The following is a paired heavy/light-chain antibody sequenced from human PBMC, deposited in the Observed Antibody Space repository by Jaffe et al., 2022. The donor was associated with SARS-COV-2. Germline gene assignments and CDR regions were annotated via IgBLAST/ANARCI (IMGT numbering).Light chain of an antibody. CDR3: QQYYEVPYT. CDR1: RSVLYSSNNMNY. CDR2: WAS. Sequence: DIVMTQSPDSLAVSLGERATINCKSSRSVLYSSNNMNYLTWYQQKPGHPPKLLIYWASTRESGVPDRFSGSGSGTDFTLTISSLQAEDVAIYYCQQYYEVPYTFGQGTKLEIK. J-gene: IGKJ2*01. V-gene: IGKV4-1*01.
Heavy chain of an antibody. V-gene: IGHV4-31*11. D-gene: IGHD3-10*01. Sequence: QVQLQESGPGLVKPSQTLSLTCVVYGGSISSGGYNWNWIRQHPGKGLEWIAYISFSGYTQYNSSLETRTTISVDTSKNQFSLKLSSVTAADTAVYYCAGDNHASGIGSFDFWGQGTLVTVSS. CDR3: AGDNHASGIGSFDF. J-gene: IGHJ4*02. CDR2: ISFSGYT. CDR1: GGSISSGGYN.